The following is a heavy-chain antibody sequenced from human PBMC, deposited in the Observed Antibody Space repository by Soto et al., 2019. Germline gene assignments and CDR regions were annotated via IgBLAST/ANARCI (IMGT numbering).Heavy chain of an antibody. CDR3: AKDTAGPYLVGATSGHNWFDP. Sequence: GGSLRLSCAASGFTFSSYAMSWVRQAPGKGLEWVSAISGSGGSTYYADSVKGRFTISRDNSKNTLYLQMNSLRAEDTAVYYCAKDTAGPYLVGATSGHNWFDPWGQGTLVTVSS. V-gene: IGHV3-23*01. CDR1: GFTFSSYA. CDR2: ISGSGGST. D-gene: IGHD1-26*01. J-gene: IGHJ5*02.